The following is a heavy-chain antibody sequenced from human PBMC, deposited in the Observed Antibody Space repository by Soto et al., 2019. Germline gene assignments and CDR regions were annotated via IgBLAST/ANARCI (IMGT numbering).Heavy chain of an antibody. D-gene: IGHD3-9*01. CDR1: GGTFSSYA. V-gene: IGHV1-69*13. Sequence: SVKVSCKASGGTFSSYAISWVRQAPGQGLEWMGGIIPIFGTANYAQKFQGRVTITADESTSSAYMELSSLRSEDTAVYYCARDTPVLRYFDWFPNSLHPCGQGTLVTV. CDR3: ARDTPVLRYFDWFPNSLHP. CDR2: IIPIFGTA. J-gene: IGHJ5*02.